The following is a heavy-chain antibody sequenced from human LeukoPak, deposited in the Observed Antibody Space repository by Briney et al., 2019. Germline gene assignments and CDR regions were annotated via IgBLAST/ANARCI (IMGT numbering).Heavy chain of an antibody. CDR2: ISAYNGNT. D-gene: IGHD2-2*02. CDR1: AYTFSDYY. Sequence: GASVKVSCKASAYTFSDYYVHWVRQAPGQGREGMGWISAYNGNTNYAQKLQGRVTMTTDTSTSTAYMELRSLRSDDTAVYYCARWRYRADAFDIWGQGTMVTVSS. CDR3: ARWRYRADAFDI. J-gene: IGHJ3*02. V-gene: IGHV1-18*01.